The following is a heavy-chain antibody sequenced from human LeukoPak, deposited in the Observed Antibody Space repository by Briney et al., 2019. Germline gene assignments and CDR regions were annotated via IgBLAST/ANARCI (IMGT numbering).Heavy chain of an antibody. J-gene: IGHJ4*02. D-gene: IGHD3-10*01. V-gene: IGHV3-48*01. CDR2: ISSGGSGI. Sequence: GGSLRLSCAASGFSVSSYRMNWVRQAPGKGLEWDSYISSGGSGIYYADSVKGRFTISRDNAEKSLYLQMNSLRAEDTAVYYCARDIYGSGSYYNAPLDYWGQGTLVTVSS. CDR3: ARDIYGSGSYYNAPLDY. CDR1: GFSVSSYR.